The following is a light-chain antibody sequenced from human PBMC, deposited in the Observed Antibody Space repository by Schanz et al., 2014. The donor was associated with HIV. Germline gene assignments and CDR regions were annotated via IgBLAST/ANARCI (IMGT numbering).Light chain of an antibody. V-gene: IGLV3-27*01. CDR2: KDT. J-gene: IGLJ2*01. CDR3: YSAADNNLV. Sequence: SYELTQPSSVSASPGQTARISCSGDVLAKKYARWFQQEPGQAPVMVIYKDTERPSGIPERFSGSSSGTTVTLTISGAQVEDEADYHCYSAADNNLVFGGGTKLTVL. CDR1: VLAKKY.